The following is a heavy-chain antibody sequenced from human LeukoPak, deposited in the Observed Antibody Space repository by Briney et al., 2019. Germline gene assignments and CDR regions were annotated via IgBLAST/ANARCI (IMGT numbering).Heavy chain of an antibody. J-gene: IGHJ6*02. CDR1: GFTFSSYA. Sequence: GGSLRLSCVASGFTFSSYAMHWVRQAPGKWLEWVAVIAFDGSNALYADSVKGRFTISRDISKSTLYLEMNSLKAEDSAIYYCSRGRYGDYSRSGYYYGMDVWGQGTTVTVSS. CDR2: IAFDGSNA. CDR3: SRGRYGDYSRSGYYYGMDV. D-gene: IGHD4-17*01. V-gene: IGHV3-30-3*01.